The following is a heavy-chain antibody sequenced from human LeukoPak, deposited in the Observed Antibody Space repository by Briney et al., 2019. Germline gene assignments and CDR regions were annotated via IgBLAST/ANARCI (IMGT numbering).Heavy chain of an antibody. Sequence: ASVKVSCMTSGFTFSDYGISWVRQAPGQGLEWMGWISGYNGNTHYAQKLQDRVTMTTDTSTSTAYMELRSLRSDDTAVYYCASHNRRDCSPISCYRFGNWGQGTLVAVSP. D-gene: IGHD2-2*01. J-gene: IGHJ4*02. CDR2: ISGYNGNT. V-gene: IGHV1-18*01. CDR3: ASHNRRDCSPISCYRFGN. CDR1: GFTFSDYG.